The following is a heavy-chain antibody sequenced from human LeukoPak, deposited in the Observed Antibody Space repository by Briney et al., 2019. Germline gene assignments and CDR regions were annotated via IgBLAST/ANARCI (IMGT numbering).Heavy chain of an antibody. CDR1: C. D-gene: IGHD2-8*01. CDR2: VYYSGTT. J-gene: IGHJ5*02. Sequence: CWGWIRQPPGKGLEWIGSVYYSGTTYYNPSLKSRITISVDTSKNQFSLKLNSVTAADTAVYYCARDGWGFTNGGNWFDPWGQGTLVTVSS. V-gene: IGHV4-39*07. CDR3: ARDGWGFTNGGNWFDP.